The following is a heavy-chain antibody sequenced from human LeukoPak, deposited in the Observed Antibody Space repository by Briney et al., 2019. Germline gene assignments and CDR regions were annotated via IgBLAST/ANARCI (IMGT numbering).Heavy chain of an antibody. Sequence: GGPLRHSCAASGFNFSNYAMSWVAAAPGKGLEGVSSLYGRGGRPYYAAPVTGRFTISRDNDKITLDLQLNSLRAQDTALYYCANPPTVIGFHHWVQGTLPTVPS. CDR2: LYGRGGRP. CDR3: ANPPTVIGFHH. CDR1: GFNFSNYA. J-gene: IGHJ4*02. D-gene: IGHD4-11*01. V-gene: IGHV3-23*01.